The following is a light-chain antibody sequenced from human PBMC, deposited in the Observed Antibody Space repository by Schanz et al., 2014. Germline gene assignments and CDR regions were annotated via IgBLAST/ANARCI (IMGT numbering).Light chain of an antibody. Sequence: QSALTQPPSASGSPGQSVTISCTGTSSAVGASNYVSWYQQHPGKVPKLMIYDVSNRPSGVSNRFSGSKSGNTASLTISGLQAEDEADYYCNSFTSSHTHVFGGGTKLTVL. CDR2: DVS. V-gene: IGLV2-14*01. J-gene: IGLJ3*02. CDR1: SSAVGASNY. CDR3: NSFTSSHTHV.